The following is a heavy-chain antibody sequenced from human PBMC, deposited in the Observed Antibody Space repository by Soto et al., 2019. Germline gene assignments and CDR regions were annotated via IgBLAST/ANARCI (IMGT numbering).Heavy chain of an antibody. D-gene: IGHD4-17*01. CDR2: TYWDDAK. Sequence: QITLKESGPTLVKPTQTLTLTCTFSGFSLSTSGVGVGCIRQPPGKALEWLALTYWDDAKRYSPSLKSRLTITKDTCNHQVVLTITNMDTRDTATYYRAHRQGTVYFDYWGQGTLATVSS. J-gene: IGHJ4*02. CDR1: GFSLSTSGVG. CDR3: AHRQGTVYFDY. V-gene: IGHV2-5*02.